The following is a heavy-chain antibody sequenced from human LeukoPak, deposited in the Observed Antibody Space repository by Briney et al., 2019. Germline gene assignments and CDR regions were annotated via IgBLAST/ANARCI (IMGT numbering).Heavy chain of an antibody. J-gene: IGHJ6*03. V-gene: IGHV3-30*02. D-gene: IGHD2-8*01. CDR1: GFTVSSSY. Sequence: PGGSLRLSCAASGFTVSSSYMSWVRQAPGKGLEWVAYIQYDGSNEQYADSVKGRFSISRDSSKNILYLQMNSLRAEDTAVYYCAKDRCSNGIGCYYYYMDVWGKGTTVTISS. CDR3: AKDRCSNGIGCYYYYMDV. CDR2: IQYDGSNE.